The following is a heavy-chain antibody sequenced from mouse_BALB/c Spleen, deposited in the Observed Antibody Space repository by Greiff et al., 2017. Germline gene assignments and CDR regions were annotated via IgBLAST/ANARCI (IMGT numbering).Heavy chain of an antibody. Sequence: EVQRVESGGGLVQPGGSRKLSCAASGFTFSSFGMHWVRQAPEKGLEWVAYISSGSSTIYYADTVKGRFTISRDNPKNTLFLQMTSLRSEDTAMYYCARQDTTVVATDYWGQGTTLTVSS. J-gene: IGHJ2*01. CDR3: ARQDTTVVATDY. V-gene: IGHV5-17*02. CDR1: GFTFSSFG. CDR2: ISSGSSTI. D-gene: IGHD1-1*01.